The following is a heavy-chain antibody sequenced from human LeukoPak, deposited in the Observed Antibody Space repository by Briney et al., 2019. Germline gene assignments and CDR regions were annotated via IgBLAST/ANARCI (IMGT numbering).Heavy chain of an antibody. D-gene: IGHD4-11*01. CDR2: INYSGRT. CDR3: ARAEINDYNRY. CDR1: GYSIRSGYR. J-gene: IGHJ4*02. V-gene: IGHV4-38-2*02. Sequence: SETLSLTCTVSGYSIRSGYRWGWIRQAPGKGLEWIGSINYSGRTYDNPSLKSRVTISIDTSKNQIFLKLRSTTAADTAHYYCARAEINDYNRYWGQGILVIVSS.